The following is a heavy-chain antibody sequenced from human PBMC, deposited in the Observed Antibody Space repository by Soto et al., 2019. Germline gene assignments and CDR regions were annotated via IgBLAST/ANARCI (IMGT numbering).Heavy chain of an antibody. D-gene: IGHD2-8*01. CDR3: ARDRGVRDV. Sequence: QVQLVQSGAEVKKPGASVKVSCKASGYTFTSYYMHWVRQAPGQGLEWMGWINPDSGVTYYPHKFQDRVTMTRDTSISTAYMELSRLSSDDTALYYWARDRGVRDVWGQGTTVIVSS. CDR1: GYTFTSYY. J-gene: IGHJ6*02. V-gene: IGHV1-2*02. CDR2: INPDSGVT.